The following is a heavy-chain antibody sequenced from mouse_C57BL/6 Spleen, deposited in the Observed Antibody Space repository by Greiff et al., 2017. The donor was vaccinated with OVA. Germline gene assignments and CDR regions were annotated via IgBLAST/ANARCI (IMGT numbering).Heavy chain of an antibody. CDR3: ARRGDYDENY. CDR1: GYTFTSYW. V-gene: IGHV1-50*01. D-gene: IGHD2-4*01. Sequence: VQLQQSGAELVKPGASVKLSCKASGYTFTSYWMQWVKQRPGQGLEWIGEIDPSDSYTNYNQKFKGKATLTVDTSSSTAYMQLSSLTSEDSAVYYCARRGDYDENYWGQGTTLTVSS. CDR2: IDPSDSYT. J-gene: IGHJ2*01.